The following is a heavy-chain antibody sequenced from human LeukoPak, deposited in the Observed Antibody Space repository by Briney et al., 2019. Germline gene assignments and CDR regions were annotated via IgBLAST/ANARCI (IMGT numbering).Heavy chain of an antibody. V-gene: IGHV3-23*01. CDR3: AKDGHYDSSGYYDY. CDR1: GFTFSSYG. CDR2: ISGSGGST. D-gene: IGHD3-22*01. J-gene: IGHJ4*02. Sequence: PGGTLRLSCAASGFTFSSYGMSWVRQAPGKGLEWVSAISGSGGSTYYADSVKGRFTISRDNSKNTLYLQMNSLRAEDTAVCYCAKDGHYDSSGYYDYWGQGTLVTVSS.